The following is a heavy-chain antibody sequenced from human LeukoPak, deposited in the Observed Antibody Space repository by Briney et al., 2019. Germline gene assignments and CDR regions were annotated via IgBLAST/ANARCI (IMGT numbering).Heavy chain of an antibody. V-gene: IGHV3-30*18. D-gene: IGHD6-19*01. J-gene: IGHJ4*02. CDR3: AKDVYSNGCYNYFDN. CDR1: GFTLSIYG. CDR2: ISHDGSAK. Sequence: WGSLTLSCAVSGFTLSIYGRHWVRQAPGKGLEWVAMISHDGSAKYYADSVKGRFTISRDIYKNTLYLQVDSLRADDTAMYYCAKDVYSNGCYNYFDNWEMGIMVTVSS.